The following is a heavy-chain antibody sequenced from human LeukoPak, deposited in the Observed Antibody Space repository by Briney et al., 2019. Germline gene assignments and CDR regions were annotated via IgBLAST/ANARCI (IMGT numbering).Heavy chain of an antibody. CDR2: IKPKTDGETT. Sequence: GGSLRLSCAASGFTFSGSAMHWVRQAPGKGLEWVGRIKPKTDGETTEYAAPVKDRFSISRDDSKSMMYLQMNSLKTEDTAVYYCITPLPYSAQGGQGTLVTVSS. CDR1: GFTFSGSA. J-gene: IGHJ4*02. D-gene: IGHD2-21*01. CDR3: ITPLPYSAQ. V-gene: IGHV3-15*07.